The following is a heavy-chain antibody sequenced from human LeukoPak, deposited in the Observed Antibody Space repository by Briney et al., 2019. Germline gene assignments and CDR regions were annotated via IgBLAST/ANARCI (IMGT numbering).Heavy chain of an antibody. CDR2: IIPILGIA. J-gene: IGHJ4*02. Sequence: ASVKVSCKASGGTFSSYAISWVRQAPGQGLEWMGRIIPILGIANYAQKFQGRVTITADKSTSTAYMELSSLRSEDTAVYYCASSRGGYDSSEVYWGQGTLVTVSS. CDR1: GGTFSSYA. D-gene: IGHD3-22*01. V-gene: IGHV1-69*04. CDR3: ASSRGGYDSSEVY.